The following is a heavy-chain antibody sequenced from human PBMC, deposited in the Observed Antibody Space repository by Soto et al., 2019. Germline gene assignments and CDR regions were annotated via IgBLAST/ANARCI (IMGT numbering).Heavy chain of an antibody. V-gene: IGHV3-23*01. CDR1: GFTFSSYA. CDR3: ADMFRGIISY. J-gene: IGHJ4*02. D-gene: IGHD3-10*01. Sequence: EVQLLESGGGLVQPGGSLRLSCAASGFTFSSYAMTWVRQAPGKGLEWVSFISDSGGSAYYADSVKGRFTISRDNSKNMLYLQMYSLRAEDTAIYYCADMFRGIISYWGQGTLVTVAS. CDR2: ISDSGGSA.